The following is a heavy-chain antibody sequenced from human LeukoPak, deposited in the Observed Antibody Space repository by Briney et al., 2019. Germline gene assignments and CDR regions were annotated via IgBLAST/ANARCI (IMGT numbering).Heavy chain of an antibody. J-gene: IGHJ5*02. CDR2: INANTGNP. CDR3: AREGGSSSWYPPTPNWFDP. Sequence: ASVKVSCKASGYTFTSYAMNWVRQAPGQGLEWMGWINANTGNPTYAQGFTGRFVFSLDTSVSTAYLQISSLKAEDTAVYYCAREGGSSSWYPPTPNWFDPWGQGTLVTVSS. V-gene: IGHV7-4-1*02. CDR1: GYTFTSYA. D-gene: IGHD6-13*01.